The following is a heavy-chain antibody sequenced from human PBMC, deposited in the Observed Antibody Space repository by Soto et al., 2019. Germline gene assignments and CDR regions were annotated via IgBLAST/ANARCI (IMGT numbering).Heavy chain of an antibody. CDR3: VRGGADYDGSSLWFDS. Sequence: GGSLRLSCSASGFTFSHSAMHWVRQAPGKGLEYVAAIGSTGASTYYPGSVKGRFIISRDNSKNTLFLQMNSLRPEDTAVYYCVRGGADYDGSSLWFDSWGQGTLVTVSS. CDR1: GFTFSHSA. J-gene: IGHJ5*01. CDR2: IGSTGAST. D-gene: IGHD3-16*01. V-gene: IGHV3-64D*06.